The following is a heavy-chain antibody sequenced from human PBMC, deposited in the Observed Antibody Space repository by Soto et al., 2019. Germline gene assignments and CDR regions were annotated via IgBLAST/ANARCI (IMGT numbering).Heavy chain of an antibody. Sequence: QITLKESGPTLVKPTQTLTLTCTFSGFSLSTRGVAVGWFRQPPGKALEWLALIYWDEDKWYSPSLKSRLTITYDAATNQVVLTMTNMDPVDTAPYCCAHRPRGYAYYFDYWGQGTLVTVSS. V-gene: IGHV2-5*02. CDR1: GFSLSTRGVA. CDR3: AHRPRGYAYYFDY. D-gene: IGHD5-12*01. CDR2: IYWDEDK. J-gene: IGHJ4*02.